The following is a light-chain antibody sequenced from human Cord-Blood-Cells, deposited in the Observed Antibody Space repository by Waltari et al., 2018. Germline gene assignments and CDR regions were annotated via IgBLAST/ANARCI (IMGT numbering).Light chain of an antibody. J-gene: IGLJ1*01. CDR1: SSYVGGYNY. V-gene: IGLV2-14*01. CDR2: EVS. Sequence: QSALTQPASVSGSPGQSTTIPCTGTSSYVGGYNYVSWYQQHPGKAPKLMIYEVSNRPSGVSNRFSGSKSGNTASLTISGLQAEDEADYYCSSYTSSSTYVFGTGTKVTVL. CDR3: SSYTSSSTYV.